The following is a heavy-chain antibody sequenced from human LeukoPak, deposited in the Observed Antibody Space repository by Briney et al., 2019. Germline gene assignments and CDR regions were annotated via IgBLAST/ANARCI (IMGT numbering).Heavy chain of an antibody. CDR2: ICYDGSEK. CDR3: ARGGDAFDI. CDR1: VFTFSSFG. J-gene: IGHJ3*02. Sequence: GGSLRLSCAASVFTFSSFGMHWVRQVPGKGLEWVAVICYDGSEKFYADSVKGRFTISRDNSKNTLYLQMNSLRAEDTAVYYCARGGDAFDIWGEGTMVTVSS. V-gene: IGHV3-33*01.